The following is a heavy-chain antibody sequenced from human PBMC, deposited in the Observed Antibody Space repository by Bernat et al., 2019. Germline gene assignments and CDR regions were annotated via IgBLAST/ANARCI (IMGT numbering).Heavy chain of an antibody. Sequence: EVQLVESGGGLVQPGRSLRRSCAASGFTFDDYAMHWVRQVPGKGLEWVSGISWNSGSIGYADYVKGRFTISRDSAKNSLYLKMNSLRAEDPALYPCAKDGLSYSSGWNYFDYWGQGTLVTVSS. CDR3: AKDGLSYSSGWNYFDY. D-gene: IGHD6-19*01. V-gene: IGHV3-9*01. CDR2: ISWNSGSI. J-gene: IGHJ4*02. CDR1: GFTFDDYA.